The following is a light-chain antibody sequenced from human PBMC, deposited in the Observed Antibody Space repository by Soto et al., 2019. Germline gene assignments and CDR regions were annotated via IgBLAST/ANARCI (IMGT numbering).Light chain of an antibody. CDR2: DAS. CDR3: QQYKSWPT. J-gene: IGKJ1*01. Sequence: EKVMTQSPATLSLSPGERATISCRASQSVSRNVAWYQQKPGQAPRLLIYDASTRATGIPARFSGIGSGADFTFTINSLQSEDFAVYYCQQYKSWPTFGQGTKV. CDR1: QSVSRN. V-gene: IGKV3-15*01.